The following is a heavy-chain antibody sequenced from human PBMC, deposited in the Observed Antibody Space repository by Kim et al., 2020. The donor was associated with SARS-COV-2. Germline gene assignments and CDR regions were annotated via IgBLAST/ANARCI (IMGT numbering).Heavy chain of an antibody. V-gene: IGHV3-73*01. Sequence: ATAYAPSVNGRFTVSRDDSKTTAYLHMKSLRTEDTAVYYCTRRGGSDAFDVWGRGTTVIVSA. D-gene: IGHD3-16*01. CDR2: AT. J-gene: IGHJ3*01. CDR3: TRRGGSDAFDV.